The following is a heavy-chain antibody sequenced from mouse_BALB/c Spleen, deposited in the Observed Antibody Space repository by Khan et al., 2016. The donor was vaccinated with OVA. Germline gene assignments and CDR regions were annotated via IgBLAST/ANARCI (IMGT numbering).Heavy chain of an antibody. Sequence: QVQLKQSGPGLVAPSQTLSITCTVSGFSLSNYGVHWVRQPPGKGLEWLGVIWAGGSTNHNSALMSRLSISKDDSKSHVFLIMNRLQTDDTCMYYFARAFYNCAWFAYWGQGTLVTVSA. CDR2: IWAGGST. D-gene: IGHD1-3*01. CDR1: GFSLSNYG. J-gene: IGHJ3*01. CDR3: ARAFYNCAWFAY. V-gene: IGHV2-9*02.